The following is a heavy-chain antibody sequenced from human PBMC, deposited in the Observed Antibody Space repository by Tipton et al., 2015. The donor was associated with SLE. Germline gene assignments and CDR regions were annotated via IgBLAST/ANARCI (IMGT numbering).Heavy chain of an antibody. J-gene: IGHJ5*02. CDR3: VRWTVTTFPPILSWFDP. Sequence: TLSLTCTVSGTVSGGSITTNTYFIACIRQPPGKGLEWIGSIHYSGSIHYGGSTYYNPSLNSRVTLSADSSKNHFSLKLTSVTAADTAIYYCVRWTVTTFPPILSWFDPWGQGTLVTVSS. CDR2: IHYSGSIHYGGST. D-gene: IGHD4-11*01. V-gene: IGHV4-39*07. CDR1: GTVSGGSITTNTYF.